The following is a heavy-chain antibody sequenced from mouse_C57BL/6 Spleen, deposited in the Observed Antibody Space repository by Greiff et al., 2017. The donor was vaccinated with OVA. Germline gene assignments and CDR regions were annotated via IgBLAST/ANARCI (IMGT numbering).Heavy chain of an antibody. CDR3: ARERYDYAMDY. V-gene: IGHV5-17*01. J-gene: IGHJ4*01. CDR1: GFTFSDYG. CDR2: ISSGSSTI. Sequence: EVNLVESGGGLVKPGGSLKLSCAASGFTFSDYGMHWVRQAPEKGLEWVAYISSGSSTIYYADTVKGRFTISRDNAKNTLFLQMTSLRSEDTAMYYCARERYDYAMDYWGQGTSVTVSS. D-gene: IGHD2-10*02.